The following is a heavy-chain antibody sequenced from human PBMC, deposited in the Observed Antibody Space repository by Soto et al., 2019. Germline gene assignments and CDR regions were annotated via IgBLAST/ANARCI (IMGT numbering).Heavy chain of an antibody. CDR1: GGSISSYY. Sequence: SETLSLTCTVSGGSISSYYWSWIRQPPGKGLEWIGYIYYSGSTNYNPSLKSRVTISVDTSKNQFSLKLSSVTAADTAVHYFLSGVMVYPGIFNEPTYYFDNWGQGTLVTVPS. V-gene: IGHV4-59*01. J-gene: IGHJ4*02. CDR3: LSGVMVYPGIFNEPTYYFDN. CDR2: IYYSGST. D-gene: IGHD2-8*01.